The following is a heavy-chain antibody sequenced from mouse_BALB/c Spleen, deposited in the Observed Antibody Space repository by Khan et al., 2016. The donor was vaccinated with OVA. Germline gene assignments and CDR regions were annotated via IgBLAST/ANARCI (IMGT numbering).Heavy chain of an antibody. CDR2: IAPGSSNV. CDR1: GYTFTSYW. V-gene: IGHV1S41*01. Sequence: DLVKPGASVKLSCKASGYTFTSYWINWIKQRPGQGLEWIGRIAPGSSNVYYNDMLRGKAILTVDTSSSTAYIQFDSLSSEDSAVYFCARDNYYGGSCYARDYWGQGSSVTVSS. CDR3: ARDNYYGGSCYARDY. J-gene: IGHJ4*01. D-gene: IGHD1-1*01.